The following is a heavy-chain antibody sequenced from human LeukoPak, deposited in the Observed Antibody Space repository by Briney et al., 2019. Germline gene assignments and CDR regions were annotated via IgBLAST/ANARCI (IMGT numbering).Heavy chain of an antibody. CDR1: GGSFSSYY. J-gene: IGHJ4*02. CDR3: GRELEYYFDS. V-gene: IGHV4-59*01. D-gene: IGHD2/OR15-2a*01. CDR2: IFYTGSN. Sequence: PSETLSLTCTVSGGSFSSYYWSWIRQPPGKGLEWMGDIFYTGSNNYNPSLESRITIFVETSTKYSFFLLTSVPSADAAVYYYGRELEYYFDSWGQGTLVTVSS.